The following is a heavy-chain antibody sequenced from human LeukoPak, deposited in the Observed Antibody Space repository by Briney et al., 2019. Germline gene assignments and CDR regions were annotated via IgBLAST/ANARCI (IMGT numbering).Heavy chain of an antibody. D-gene: IGHD4-17*01. CDR2: ISGSGGST. Sequence: GGSLRLSCAASGFTFSSYAMSWVRQAPGKGPEWVSAISGSGGSTYYADSVKGRFTISRDNSKNTLYLQMNSLRAEDTAVYYCAKGSWAAVTTFDYWGQGTLVTVSS. V-gene: IGHV3-23*01. CDR1: GFTFSSYA. CDR3: AKGSWAAVTTFDY. J-gene: IGHJ4*02.